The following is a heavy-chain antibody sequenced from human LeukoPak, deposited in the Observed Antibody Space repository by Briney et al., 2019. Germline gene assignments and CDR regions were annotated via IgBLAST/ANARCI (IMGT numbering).Heavy chain of an antibody. Sequence: PGGSLRLSCAASGFNLTYYAMTWVRQAPGMGLEWVSGIRGNGLSTYYADSVKGRFTISRDNSQNTLYLQLNSLRTEDTAVYYCAKDLGPTLLTCFDSWGQGTLVAVSS. D-gene: IGHD3-10*01. V-gene: IGHV3-23*01. CDR1: GFNLTYYA. J-gene: IGHJ4*02. CDR2: IRGNGLST. CDR3: AKDLGPTLLTCFDS.